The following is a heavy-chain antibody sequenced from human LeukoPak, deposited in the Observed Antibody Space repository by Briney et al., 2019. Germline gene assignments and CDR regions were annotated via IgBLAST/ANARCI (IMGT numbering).Heavy chain of an antibody. V-gene: IGHV3-48*03. D-gene: IGHD5-24*01. CDR3: ARPTRRDGYSAVDS. Sequence: GGSLRLSCSASGFTFSSYEMNWVRQAPGKGLEWVSYISSSGGTIYYADSVKGRFTISRDNAKNTLYLQMNSLRAEDTAVYYCARPTRRDGYSAVDSWGQGTLVTVSS. CDR2: ISSSGGTI. CDR1: GFTFSSYE. J-gene: IGHJ4*02.